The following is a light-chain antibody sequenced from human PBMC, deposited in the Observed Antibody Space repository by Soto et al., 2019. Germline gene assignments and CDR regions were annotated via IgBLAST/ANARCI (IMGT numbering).Light chain of an antibody. Sequence: QSVLTQPPSASGTPGQRITISCSGSSSNIGSHTVNWHQQVPGTAPKLLIYSNNERRSGVPDRFSGSKSGTSASLAISGLQSGDDADYSCAAWDDSLNGVIFGGGTKLTVL. CDR2: SNN. V-gene: IGLV1-44*01. CDR1: SSNIGSHT. J-gene: IGLJ2*01. CDR3: AAWDDSLNGVI.